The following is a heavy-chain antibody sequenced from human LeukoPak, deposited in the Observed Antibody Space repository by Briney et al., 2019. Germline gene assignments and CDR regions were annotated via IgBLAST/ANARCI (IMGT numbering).Heavy chain of an antibody. V-gene: IGHV4-38-2*02. CDR1: GYSISSGYY. D-gene: IGHD6-6*01. CDR3: ARTGIAARPGYFDY. J-gene: IGHJ4*02. Sequence: SETLSLTCTVSGYSISSGYYWGWIRQPPGKGLEWIGSIYHSGSTYYNPSLKSRVTISVDTSKNQYSLKLSSVTAADTAVYYCARTGIAARPGYFDYWGQGTLVTVSP. CDR2: IYHSGST.